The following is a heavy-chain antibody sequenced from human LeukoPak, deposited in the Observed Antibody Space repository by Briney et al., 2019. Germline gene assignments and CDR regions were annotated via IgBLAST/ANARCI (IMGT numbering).Heavy chain of an antibody. V-gene: IGHV4-59*01. J-gene: IGHJ5*02. CDR3: ATGAGGWFDP. CDR2: IYYIGST. CDR1: GGSISSYY. Sequence: SETLSLTCTVSGGSISSYYCNWIRQPPGKGLEWIGYIYYIGSTNYSPSLKSRVTISVETSKNQFSLKLNSVTAADTAVYYCATGAGGWFDPWGQGTLVTVSS.